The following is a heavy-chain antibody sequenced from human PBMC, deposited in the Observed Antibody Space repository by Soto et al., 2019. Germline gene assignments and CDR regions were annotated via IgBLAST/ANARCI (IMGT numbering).Heavy chain of an antibody. CDR1: GFSLTTAGVG. D-gene: IGHD4-17*01. Sequence: QITLKESGPPLVKPTPTLTLTCTFSGFSLTTAGVGVGWIRQPPGKALEWLALIFWDVDKRYSPSLKSRLTITKDTSKNQVVLTMSNMDPVDTATCYCANAYGEGQYYYGMDVWGQWTTVTVSS. CDR3: ANAYGEGQYYYGMDV. V-gene: IGHV2-5*02. J-gene: IGHJ6*02. CDR2: IFWDVDK.